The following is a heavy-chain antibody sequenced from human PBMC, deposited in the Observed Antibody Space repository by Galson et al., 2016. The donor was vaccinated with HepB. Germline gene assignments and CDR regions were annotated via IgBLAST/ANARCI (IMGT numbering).Heavy chain of an antibody. J-gene: IGHJ4*02. V-gene: IGHV1-18*01. Sequence: SVKVSCKASGYTFSTYGISWVRQAPGQGLEWMGWISAKNSNTRYAQKLQDRVTVTTDTSTSTAYMELRSLRSDDTAMYYCARESMPGPWGDYWGQGTLVTVSS. CDR1: GYTFSTYG. D-gene: IGHD7-27*01. CDR2: ISAKNSNT. CDR3: ARESMPGPWGDY.